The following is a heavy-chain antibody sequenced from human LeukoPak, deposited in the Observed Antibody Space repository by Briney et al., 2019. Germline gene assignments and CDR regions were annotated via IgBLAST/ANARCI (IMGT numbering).Heavy chain of an antibody. Sequence: PGGSLRLSCAASGFTFSSYAMSWVRQAPGKGLEWVSAISGSGGSTNYADSVKGRFTISRDNSKNTLYLQMNSLRAEDTAVYYCAKAAMLTEYYYGMDVWGQGTTVTVSS. D-gene: IGHD3-10*02. CDR2: ISGSGGST. V-gene: IGHV3-23*01. CDR3: AKAAMLTEYYYGMDV. CDR1: GFTFSSYA. J-gene: IGHJ6*02.